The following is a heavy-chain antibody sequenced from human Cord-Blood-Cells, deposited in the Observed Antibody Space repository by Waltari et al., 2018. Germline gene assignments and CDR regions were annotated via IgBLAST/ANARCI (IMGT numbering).Heavy chain of an antibody. J-gene: IGHJ5*02. CDR1: GGSISSSSYY. CDR3: ASEYSSSSNWFDP. V-gene: IGHV4-39*01. D-gene: IGHD6-6*01. CDR2: IYYSGST. Sequence: QLQLQESGPGLVKPSETLSLPCTVSGGSISSSSYYWGWLRQPPGKGLEWIGSIYYSGSTYYNPSLKSRVTISVDTSKNQFSLKLSSVTAADTAVYYCASEYSSSSNWFDPWGQGTLVTVSS.